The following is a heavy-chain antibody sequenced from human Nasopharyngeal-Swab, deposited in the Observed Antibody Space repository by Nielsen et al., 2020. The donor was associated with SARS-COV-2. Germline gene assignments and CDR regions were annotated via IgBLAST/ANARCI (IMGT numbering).Heavy chain of an antibody. Sequence: GGSLRLSCAASGFTFSSYSMNWVRQAPGKGLEWVAVIWYDGSNKYYADSVKGRFTISRDNSKNTLYLQMNSLRAEDTAVYYCARDASSGWTEEVYCDYWGQGTLVTVSS. J-gene: IGHJ4*02. CDR1: GFTFSSYS. CDR3: ARDASSGWTEEVYCDY. D-gene: IGHD6-19*01. V-gene: IGHV3-33*08. CDR2: IWYDGSNK.